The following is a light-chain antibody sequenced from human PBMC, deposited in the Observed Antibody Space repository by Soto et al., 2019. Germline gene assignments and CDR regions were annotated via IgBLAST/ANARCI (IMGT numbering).Light chain of an antibody. Sequence: QSALTQPPSASGSPGQSVTISCTGTSSDVGGYNSVSWYQHHPGKAPKLMIYEVTKRPSGVPDRFSGSKSANTASLTVSGLQDEDEADYYCSSYAGSNNYVFGTGTKLTV. CDR2: EVT. J-gene: IGLJ1*01. V-gene: IGLV2-8*01. CDR1: SSDVGGYNS. CDR3: SSYAGSNNYV.